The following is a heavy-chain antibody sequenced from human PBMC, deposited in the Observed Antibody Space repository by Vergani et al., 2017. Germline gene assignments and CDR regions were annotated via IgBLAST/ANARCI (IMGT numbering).Heavy chain of an antibody. Sequence: QLLESGGGLIQPGGSLRLSCAASGFTFNSYAMTWVRQAPGKGLEWVSGINNNGGSTYYADPVKGRFPISSDNSKNTLYLQMTDLRAEDTATYYCSKVCGSTSSPYGGGAFDVWGHGTMVTVSS. CDR1: GFTFNSYA. CDR3: SKVCGSTSSPYGGGAFDV. D-gene: IGHD2-2*01. V-gene: IGHV3-23*01. J-gene: IGHJ3*01. CDR2: INNNGGST.